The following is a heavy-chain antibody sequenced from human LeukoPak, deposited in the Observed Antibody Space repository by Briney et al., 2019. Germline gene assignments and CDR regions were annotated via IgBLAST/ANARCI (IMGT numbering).Heavy chain of an antibody. CDR1: GFTFSGYW. CDR3: ASGIGVGDSFDI. V-gene: IGHV3-74*01. CDR2: INSDARNT. Sequence: PGGSLRLSCAASGFTFSGYWMYWVRQAPGKGLVWVSRINSDARNTNYADSVQGRLTISRDNAKNTLYLQMNSLRVEDTAVYYCASGIGVGDSFDIWGQGTMVTVSS. D-gene: IGHD3-3*01. J-gene: IGHJ3*02.